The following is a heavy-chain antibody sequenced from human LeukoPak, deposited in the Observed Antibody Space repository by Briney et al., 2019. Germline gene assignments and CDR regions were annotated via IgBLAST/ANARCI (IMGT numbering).Heavy chain of an antibody. D-gene: IGHD2-2*02. CDR1: GGSTSSSSYY. CDR3: ARRHTLYGMDV. J-gene: IGHJ6*02. V-gene: IGHV4-39*01. CDR2: IYYSGST. Sequence: SETLSLTCTVSGGSTSSSSYYWGWIRQPPGKGLEWIGSIYYSGSTYYNPSLKSRVTISVDTSKNQFSLKLSSVTAADTAVYYCARRHTLYGMDVWGQGTTVTVSS.